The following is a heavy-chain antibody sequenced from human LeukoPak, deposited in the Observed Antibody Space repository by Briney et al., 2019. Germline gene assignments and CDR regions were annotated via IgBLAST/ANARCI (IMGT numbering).Heavy chain of an antibody. CDR1: GYSFTSHY. Sequence: ASVKVSCKASGYSFTSHYMHWVRQAPGQGLEWMGWINPNSGGTNYAQKFQGRVTMTRDTSISTAYMELSRLRSDDTAVYYCARGFKQWLVQDYWGQGTLVTVSS. CDR3: ARGFKQWLVQDY. D-gene: IGHD6-19*01. CDR2: INPNSGGT. V-gene: IGHV1-2*02. J-gene: IGHJ4*02.